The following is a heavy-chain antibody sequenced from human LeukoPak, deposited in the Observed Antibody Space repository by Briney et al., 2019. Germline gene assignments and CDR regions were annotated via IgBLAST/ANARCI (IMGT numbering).Heavy chain of an antibody. CDR3: ASYGSGSYRFDP. J-gene: IGHJ5*02. CDR2: IHHSGST. CDR1: GGSISSGNYY. Sequence: SETLSLTCTVSGGSISSGNYYWSWIRQHPGKGLEWIGYIHHSGSTYYNPSLKSRVIISVDTSKNQFSLKLYSVTAADTAVYYCASYGSGSYRFDPWGQGTLVTVSS. D-gene: IGHD3-10*01. V-gene: IGHV4-31*03.